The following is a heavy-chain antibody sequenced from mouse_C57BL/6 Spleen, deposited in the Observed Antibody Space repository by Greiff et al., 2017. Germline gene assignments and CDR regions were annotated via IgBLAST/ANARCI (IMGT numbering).Heavy chain of an antibody. J-gene: IGHJ2*01. Sequence: QVQLKQPGAELVKPGASVKLSCKASGYTFTSYWMHWVKQRPGRGLEWSGRIDPNSGGTKYNEKFKSKATLTVDKPSSTAYMLPSSHTAEDSAVYYCAREGYYAYFDDWGQGTTLTVSS. V-gene: IGHV1-72*01. CDR3: AREGYYAYFDD. CDR1: GYTFTSYW. CDR2: IDPNSGGT. D-gene: IGHD1-1*01.